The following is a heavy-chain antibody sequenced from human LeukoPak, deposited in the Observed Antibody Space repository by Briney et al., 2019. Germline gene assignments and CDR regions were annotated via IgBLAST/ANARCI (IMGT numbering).Heavy chain of an antibody. Sequence: KPGGSLRLSCAASGFTFSSYSMNWVRQAPGKGLEWVSSISSSSSYIYYADSVKGRFTISRDNAKNSLYLQMNSLRAEDTAVYCCAVRWGFLEWLEDYWGQGTLVTVSS. D-gene: IGHD3-3*01. CDR2: ISSSSSYI. J-gene: IGHJ4*02. CDR3: AVRWGFLEWLEDY. CDR1: GFTFSSYS. V-gene: IGHV3-21*01.